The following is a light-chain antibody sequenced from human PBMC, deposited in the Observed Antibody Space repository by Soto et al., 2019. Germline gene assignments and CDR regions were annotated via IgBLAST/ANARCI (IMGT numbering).Light chain of an antibody. V-gene: IGKV3-20*01. Sequence: LTQSPGTLSLSTGERATLSCRASQSVSSSYLAWYQQKPGQAPRLLIYGASSRATGIPDRFSGSGSGTDFTLTISRLEPEDFAVYYCQQYDSSPKTFGQGTKVDIK. CDR1: QSVSSSY. J-gene: IGKJ1*01. CDR3: QQYDSSPKT. CDR2: GAS.